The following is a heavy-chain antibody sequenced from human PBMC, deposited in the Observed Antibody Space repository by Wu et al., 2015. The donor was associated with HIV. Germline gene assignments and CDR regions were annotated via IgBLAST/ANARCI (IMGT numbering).Heavy chain of an antibody. CDR1: GGSFNNYL. CDR2: IIPLFGTP. Sequence: QVQLVQSGAEVKKPGSSVKVSCKTSGGSFNNYLMSWVRQAPGQGFEWMGGIIPLFGTPNYAQSFQGRVTITADESTATVYMDLNNLRSEDTAVYFCTRAGWTGTYREYFENWGQGTLVTGLL. D-gene: IGHD1-7*01. V-gene: IGHV1-69*12. CDR3: TRAGWTGTYREYFEN. J-gene: IGHJ4*02.